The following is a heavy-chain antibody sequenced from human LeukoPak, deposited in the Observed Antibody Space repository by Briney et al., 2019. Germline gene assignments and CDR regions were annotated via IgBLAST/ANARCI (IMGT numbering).Heavy chain of an antibody. CDR2: ISSSGSTI. D-gene: IGHD3-22*01. Sequence: GGSLRLSCAASGFTFSSYDMNGVRQAPGKGLEWVSYISSSGSTIYYADSVKGRFTISRDNAKNSLYLQMNSLRAEDTAVYYCARDEKITMTFKYYYYGMDVWGQGTTVTVSS. V-gene: IGHV3-48*03. J-gene: IGHJ6*02. CDR3: ARDEKITMTFKYYYYGMDV. CDR1: GFTFSSYD.